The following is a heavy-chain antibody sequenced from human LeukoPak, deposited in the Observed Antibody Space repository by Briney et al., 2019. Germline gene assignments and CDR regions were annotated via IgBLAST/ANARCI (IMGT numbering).Heavy chain of an antibody. CDR3: ATDVRGYYDSSGYYSFDY. Sequence: ASVKVSCKVSGYTLTELSMHWVRQAPGKGLEWMGGFDPEDGETIYAQKFQGSVTMTEDTSTDTAYMELSSLRSEDTAVYYCATDVRGYYDSSGYYSFDYWGQGTLVTVSS. V-gene: IGHV1-24*01. CDR2: FDPEDGET. D-gene: IGHD3-22*01. CDR1: GYTLTELS. J-gene: IGHJ4*02.